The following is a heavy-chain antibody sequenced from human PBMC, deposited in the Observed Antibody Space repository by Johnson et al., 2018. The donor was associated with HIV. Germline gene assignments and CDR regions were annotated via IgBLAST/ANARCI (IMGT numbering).Heavy chain of an antibody. CDR3: ARDLRNSGWSNGFDV. CDR2: ISFDGKNK. D-gene: IGHD6-19*01. J-gene: IGHJ3*01. V-gene: IGHV3-30*14. Sequence: QMQLVESGGGVVQPGRSLRLSCAASGFTFSNYPMHWVRQAPGKGLEWVAVISFDGKNKFYADSVKGRFTISRDNSKNTLYLQMNSLRAEDTALYYCARDLRNSGWSNGFDVWGQGTMVTVSS. CDR1: GFTFSNYP.